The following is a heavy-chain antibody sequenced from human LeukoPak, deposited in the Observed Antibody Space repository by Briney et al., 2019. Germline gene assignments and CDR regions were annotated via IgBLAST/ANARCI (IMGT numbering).Heavy chain of an antibody. V-gene: IGHV1-2*06. CDR3: ARDRVPSLFARPDFWSSYYYYGMDV. CDR2: INPNSGGT. D-gene: IGHD3-3*01. CDR1: GYTFTGYY. J-gene: IGHJ6*02. Sequence: ASVKVSCKASGYTFTGYYMHWVRQAPGQGLEWMGRINPNSGGTNYAQKFQGRVTMTRDTSISTAYMELSRLRSDDTAVYYCARDRVPSLFARPDFWSSYYYYGMDVWGQGTRVTVSS.